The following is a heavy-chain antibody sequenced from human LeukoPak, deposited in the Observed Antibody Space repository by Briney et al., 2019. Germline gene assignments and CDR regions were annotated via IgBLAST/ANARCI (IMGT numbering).Heavy chain of an antibody. CDR3: ARVVGFYDSSAFDL. J-gene: IGHJ5*02. CDR2: INHSGST. CDR1: GGSFSGYY. D-gene: IGHD3-22*01. V-gene: IGHV4-34*01. Sequence: KTSETLSLTCAVYGGSFSGYYWGWIRQPPGKGLEWIGEINHSGSTNYNPSLKSRVTISVDTSKNQFSLKLSSVTAADTAVYYCARVVGFYDSSAFDLWGQGTLVTVSS.